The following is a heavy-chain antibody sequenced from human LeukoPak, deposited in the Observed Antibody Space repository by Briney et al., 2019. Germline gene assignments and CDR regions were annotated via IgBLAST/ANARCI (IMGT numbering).Heavy chain of an antibody. J-gene: IGHJ6*03. V-gene: IGHV3-21*01. CDR3: ARDLPMDV. CDR1: GFTFSSYS. Sequence: GGSLRLSCAASGFTFSSYSMNWVRQAPGKGLEWVSSISSSSSYLYYADSVKGRFTISRDNAKNSLYLQMNSLRAEDTAVYYCARDLPMDVWGKGTTVTVSS. CDR2: ISSSSSYL.